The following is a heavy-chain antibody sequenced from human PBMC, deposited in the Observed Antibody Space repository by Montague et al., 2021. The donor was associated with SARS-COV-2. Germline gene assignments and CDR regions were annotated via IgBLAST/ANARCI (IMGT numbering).Heavy chain of an antibody. J-gene: IGHJ4*02. CDR2: IYSGGST. CDR1: GLTVSSNY. CDR3: ARDAGGNFPTSFDY. V-gene: IGHV3-53*01. D-gene: IGHD4-23*01. Sequence: SLRLSCAASGLTVSSNYMSWVRQAPGKGLEWVSVIYSGGSTYYADSVKGRFTISRDNSKNTLYLQMNSLRAGDTDVYYCARDAGGNFPTSFDYWGQGTLITVSA.